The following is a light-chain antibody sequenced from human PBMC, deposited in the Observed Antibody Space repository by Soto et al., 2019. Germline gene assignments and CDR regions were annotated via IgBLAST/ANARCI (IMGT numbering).Light chain of an antibody. CDR3: ISYAGSNNFV. V-gene: IGLV2-8*01. Sequence: QSVLTQPPSASGSPGQSVTISCTGTSSDVGGYNYVSWYQQHPGKAPQLMIYEVTKRPSGVPDRFSVSKSGNTASLTVSGLQAEDEADYYCISYAGSNNFVFGPGTKVTVL. CDR2: EVT. J-gene: IGLJ1*01. CDR1: SSDVGGYNY.